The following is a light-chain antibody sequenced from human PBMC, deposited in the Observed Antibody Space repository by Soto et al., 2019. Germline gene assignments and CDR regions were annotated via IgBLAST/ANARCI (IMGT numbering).Light chain of an antibody. V-gene: IGKV3-20*01. J-gene: IGKJ5*01. Sequence: EIVLTQSPGTLSLSPGERATLSCRASQSARSSYLAWYQQKPGQAPRLLIYGASSRATGIPDRFTGSGSGTDFTLTISRLEPEDFAVYYCQHYDSLSFGQGTRLEI. CDR3: QHYDSLS. CDR2: GAS. CDR1: QSARSSY.